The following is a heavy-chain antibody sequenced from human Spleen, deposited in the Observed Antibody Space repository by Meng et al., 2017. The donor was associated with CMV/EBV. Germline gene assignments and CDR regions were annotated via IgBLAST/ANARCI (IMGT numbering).Heavy chain of an antibody. CDR3: ARDLRWGAIDY. CDR1: GFTFSSYS. D-gene: IGHD1-26*01. Sequence: ESLKISCAASGFTFSSYSMNWVRQAPGKGLEWIGYIYYSGSTNYNPSLKSRVTISVDTSKNQFSLKLSSVTAADTAVYYCARDLRWGAIDYWGQGTLVTVSS. CDR2: IYYSGST. V-gene: IGHV4-59*01. J-gene: IGHJ4*02.